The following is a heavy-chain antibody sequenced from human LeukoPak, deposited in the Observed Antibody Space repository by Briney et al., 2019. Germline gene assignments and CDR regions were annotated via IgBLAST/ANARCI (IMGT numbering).Heavy chain of an antibody. V-gene: IGHV3-21*01. CDR2: ISSKSRYI. J-gene: IGHJ4*02. Sequence: GGSLRLSCVVSGFTLSTYSINWIRQAPGKGLEWGSSISSKSRYIYYADSVKGRFTISRDNAKNSLSLQMNSLRAEDTAVYYCARCSGSSTYHSDDYWGQGTLVTVSS. CDR1: GFTLSTYS. CDR3: ARCSGSSTYHSDDY. D-gene: IGHD2-15*01.